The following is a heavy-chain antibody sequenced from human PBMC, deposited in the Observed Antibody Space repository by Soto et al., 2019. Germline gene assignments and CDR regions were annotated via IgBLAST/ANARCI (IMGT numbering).Heavy chain of an antibody. CDR3: SREGGPYYYDASGYTFYFDY. D-gene: IGHD3-22*01. CDR1: GYSFTSYG. V-gene: IGHV1-18*01. Sequence: QVQLVQSGAEVKKPGASVKVSCKASGYSFTSYGITWVRQAPGQGLEWMGWISAYNGNTNYARNFQGRVTMTADTFTSTAYMELRSLSSDDTAFYYCSREGGPYYYDASGYTFYFDYWCQGTLVTVSS. CDR2: ISAYNGNT. J-gene: IGHJ4*02.